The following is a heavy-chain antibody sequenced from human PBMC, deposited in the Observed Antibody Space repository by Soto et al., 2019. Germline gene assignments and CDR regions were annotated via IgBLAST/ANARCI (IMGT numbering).Heavy chain of an antibody. D-gene: IGHD6-13*01. CDR2: IWHDGSNK. CDR3: ARDQLYSSSWFDY. V-gene: IGHV3-33*01. J-gene: IGHJ4*02. Sequence: QVQLVESGGGVVQPGRSLRLSCAASGFTFSSYGRHWFRQAPGKGLEGVAVIWHDGSNKYYADSVKGRFTISRDNSKNTLYLQMNSLRAEDTAVYYCARDQLYSSSWFDYWGQGTLVTVSS. CDR1: GFTFSSYG.